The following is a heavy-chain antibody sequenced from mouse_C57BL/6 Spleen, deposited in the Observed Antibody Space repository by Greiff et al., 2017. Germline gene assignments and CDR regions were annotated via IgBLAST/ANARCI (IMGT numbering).Heavy chain of an antibody. D-gene: IGHD1-1*01. Sequence: QVPLQQPGAELVMPWASVKLSCTASGYTFTRYWMHWVKQRPGQGLEWIGEIDPSDSYTNYNQKFKGKSTLTVDKSSSTAYMQLSSLTSEDSAVYYGARQALGSSAAYWGQGTLVTVSA. CDR2: IDPSDSYT. CDR1: GYTFTRYW. V-gene: IGHV1-69*01. CDR3: ARQALGSSAAY. J-gene: IGHJ3*01.